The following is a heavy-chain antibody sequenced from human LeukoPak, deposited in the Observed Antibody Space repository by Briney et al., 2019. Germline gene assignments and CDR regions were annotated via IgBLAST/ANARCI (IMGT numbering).Heavy chain of an antibody. Sequence: SLTLSCAASGFTFNHYGMHWVPQAAGKGLEWVGVIWNNGSNKYYADSVKSRFTISRDNSQNTVDLHMNSLRAEDTAVYYCAKDAQRGFDYSNSLEYWGQGTLVTAS. J-gene: IGHJ4*02. CDR2: IWNNGSNK. CDR3: AKDAQRGFDYSNSLEY. D-gene: IGHD4-11*01. V-gene: IGHV3-33*06. CDR1: GFTFNHYG.